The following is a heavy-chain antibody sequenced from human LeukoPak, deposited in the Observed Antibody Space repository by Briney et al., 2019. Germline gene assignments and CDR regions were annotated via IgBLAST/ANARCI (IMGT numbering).Heavy chain of an antibody. CDR3: AREGPQLLVRLTAFYI. D-gene: IGHD6-13*01. V-gene: IGHV4-30-4*08. CDR2: IYYSGST. J-gene: IGHJ3*02. CDR1: GGSISSGDYY. Sequence: SRTLSLTCTVTGGSISSGDYYWSWIRQPPGKGLEWIEYIYYSGSTYYNPSLKSRVTISVDTSKNQFSLKLSSVTAADTAVYYCAREGPQLLVRLTAFYIWVQGTMVTVSS.